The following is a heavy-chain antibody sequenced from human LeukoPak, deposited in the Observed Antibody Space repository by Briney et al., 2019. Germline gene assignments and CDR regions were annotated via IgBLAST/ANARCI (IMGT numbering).Heavy chain of an antibody. V-gene: IGHV3-48*04. CDR3: ARVSFTSAWSFDY. J-gene: IGHJ4*02. CDR2: ISSTSGTK. CDR1: GFTFSSYW. Sequence: GGSLRLSRAASGFTFSSYWMSWVRQAPGKGLEWVSYISSTSGTKEYADSANGRFTISRDNAKNSLYLQIDGLRAEDTAVYYCARVSFTSAWSFDYWGPGTLVSVSS. D-gene: IGHD6-19*01.